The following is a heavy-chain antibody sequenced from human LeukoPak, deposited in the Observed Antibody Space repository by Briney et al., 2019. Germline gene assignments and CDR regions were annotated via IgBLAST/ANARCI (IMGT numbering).Heavy chain of an antibody. D-gene: IGHD1-14*01. V-gene: IGHV4-30-4*08. J-gene: IGHJ4*02. CDR1: GGSISSVDFY. Sequence: TLSLTCTVSGGSISSVDFYWSWIRQPPGKGLEWIGYIYYSGNTYFNPSLKSRVNISVDTSKNQFSLRLSSVTAADTAVYYCATEHKRYHYIDYWGQGTLVTVSS. CDR2: IYYSGNT. CDR3: ATEHKRYHYIDY.